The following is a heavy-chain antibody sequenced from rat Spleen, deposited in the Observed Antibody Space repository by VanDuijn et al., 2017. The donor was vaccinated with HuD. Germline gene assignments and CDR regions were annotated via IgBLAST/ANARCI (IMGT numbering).Heavy chain of an antibody. CDR3: ARPSYGYPFAY. J-gene: IGHJ3*01. Sequence: EVQLVESDGGLVQPGRSLKLSCAASGFTFSDYYMAWVRQAPTKGLEWVASISYDGSSAYYRDSVKGRFTISRDNAKSTLYLQMESLRSEDTATYYCARPSYGYPFAYWGQGTLVTVSS. CDR2: ISYDGSSA. V-gene: IGHV5-29*01. CDR1: GFTFSDYY. D-gene: IGHD1-7*01.